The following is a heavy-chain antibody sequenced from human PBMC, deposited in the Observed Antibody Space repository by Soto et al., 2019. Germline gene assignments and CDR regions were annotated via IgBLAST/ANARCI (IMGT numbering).Heavy chain of an antibody. D-gene: IGHD5-12*01. V-gene: IGHV4-31*03. CDR1: GDSVSSSSYY. Sequence: QVQLQESGPGLVKPSQTLSLTCTVSGDSVSSSSYYWSWIRQHPGKGLEWIGYIHHSGTTYYNPSLKSRITLSVDTSKNHFSLRLSSVNAEDTAVYYWASGLGYKAWGQGTLVTVSS. J-gene: IGHJ5*02. CDR2: IHHSGTT. CDR3: ASGLGYKA.